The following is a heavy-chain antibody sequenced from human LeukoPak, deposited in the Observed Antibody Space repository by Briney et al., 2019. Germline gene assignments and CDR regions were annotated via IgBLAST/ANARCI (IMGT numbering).Heavy chain of an antibody. V-gene: IGHV3-7*01. CDR2: IKQDGSEK. CDR3: ARSPGIAAARDAFDI. D-gene: IGHD6-13*01. J-gene: IGHJ3*02. CDR1: GFTFSSYW. Sequence: GGSLRLSCAASGFTFSSYWMSWVRQAPGKGLEWVANIKQDGSEKYYVDSVKGRFTISRDNAKNSLYLQMNSLRAEDTAVYYCARSPGIAAARDAFDIWGQGTMVTVSS.